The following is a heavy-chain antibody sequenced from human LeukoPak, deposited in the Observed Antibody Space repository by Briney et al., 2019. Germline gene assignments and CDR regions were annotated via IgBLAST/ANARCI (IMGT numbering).Heavy chain of an antibody. CDR2: IYYSGST. V-gene: IGHV4-59*01. CDR1: GGSISSYY. CDR3: ARICSSSCYGAFDI. J-gene: IGHJ3*02. D-gene: IGHD6-13*01. Sequence: PSETLSLTCTVSGGSISSYYWSWIRQPPGKGLEWIGHIYYSGSTNYNPSLKSRVTISVDTSKNQFSLKLSSVTAADTAVYYCARICSSSCYGAFDIWGQGTMVTVSS.